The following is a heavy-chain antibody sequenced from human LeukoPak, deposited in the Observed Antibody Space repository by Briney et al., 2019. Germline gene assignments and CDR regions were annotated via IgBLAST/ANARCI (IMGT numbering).Heavy chain of an antibody. CDR2: ISSSSSTI. CDR3: AREGRGYTILFDY. CDR1: GFTFSSYS. D-gene: IGHD5-18*01. V-gene: IGHV3-48*01. J-gene: IGHJ4*02. Sequence: PGGSLRLSCAASGFTFSSYSMNWVRQAPGKGLEWVSYISSSSSTIYYADSVKGRFTISRDNAKNSLYLQMNSLRAEDTAAYYCAREGRGYTILFDYWGQGTLVTVSS.